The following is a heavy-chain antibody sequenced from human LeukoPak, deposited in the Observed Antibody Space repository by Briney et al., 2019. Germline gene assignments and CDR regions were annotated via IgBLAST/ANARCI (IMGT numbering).Heavy chain of an antibody. D-gene: IGHD6-13*01. Sequence: SETLSLTCTVSGGSISSYYWSWIRQPPGKGLEWLGYIYYSGSTNYNPSLKSRVTISVDTSKNQFSLKLSSVTAADTAVYYCARCIQQLVLDWFDPWGQGTPVTVSS. J-gene: IGHJ5*02. CDR3: ARCIQQLVLDWFDP. V-gene: IGHV4-59*01. CDR2: IYYSGST. CDR1: GGSISSYY.